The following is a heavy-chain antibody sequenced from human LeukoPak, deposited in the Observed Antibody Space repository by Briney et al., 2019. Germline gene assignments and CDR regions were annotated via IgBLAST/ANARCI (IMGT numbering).Heavy chain of an antibody. J-gene: IGHJ3*02. V-gene: IGHV4-30-2*01. CDR2: IYHSGST. D-gene: IGHD2-2*01. CDR1: GGSISSGGYY. CDR3: AKGGDIVVVPAVNDAFDI. Sequence: PSETLSLTCTVSGGSISSGGYYWSWIRQPPGKGLEWIGYIYHSGSTYYNPSLKSRVTISVDRSKNQFSLKLSSVTAADTAVYYCAKGGDIVVVPAVNDAFDIWGQGTMVTVSS.